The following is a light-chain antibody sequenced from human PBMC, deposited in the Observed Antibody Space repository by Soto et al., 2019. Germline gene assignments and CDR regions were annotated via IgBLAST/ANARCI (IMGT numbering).Light chain of an antibody. J-gene: IGLJ3*02. CDR3: AAWDDSLSGPV. CDR1: SSNIGSNY. CDR2: SNN. Sequence: QSVLTQPPSASGTLGQRVTISCSGSSSNIGSNYVYWYRQLPGTAPKLLIFSNNQRPSGVPDRFSGSKSGTSASLAISGLRSEDEADYYCAAWDDSLSGPVFGGGTKLTVL. V-gene: IGLV1-47*02.